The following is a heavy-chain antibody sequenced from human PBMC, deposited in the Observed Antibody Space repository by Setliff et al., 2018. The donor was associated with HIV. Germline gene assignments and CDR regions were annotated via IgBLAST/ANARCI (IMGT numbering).Heavy chain of an antibody. Sequence: GGSLRLSCVVSGFAVSDAWMSWIRQAPGKGLEWVGHIESKSDGGATHNAAPVKGRFTISRDDSKNTLDLHMNSLRSEDTALYYCVSWQSGVGYWGQGTLVTVSS. V-gene: IGHV3-15*04. CDR2: IESKSDGGAT. CDR3: VSWQSGVGY. J-gene: IGHJ4*02. CDR1: GFAVSDAW.